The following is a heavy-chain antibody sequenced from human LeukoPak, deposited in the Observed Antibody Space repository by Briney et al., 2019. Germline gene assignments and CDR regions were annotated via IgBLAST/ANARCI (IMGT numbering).Heavy chain of an antibody. J-gene: IGHJ4*02. CDR1: GFTFSSYA. CDR2: ISGSGGST. V-gene: IGHV3-23*01. CDR3: ARVGSSGSYNEDY. D-gene: IGHD1-26*01. Sequence: GGSLRLSCAASGFTFSSYAMSWVRQAPGKGLEWVSAISGSGGSTYYADSVKGRFTISRDNSKNTLYLQMNSLRAEDTAVYYCARVGSSGSYNEDYWGQGTLVTVSS.